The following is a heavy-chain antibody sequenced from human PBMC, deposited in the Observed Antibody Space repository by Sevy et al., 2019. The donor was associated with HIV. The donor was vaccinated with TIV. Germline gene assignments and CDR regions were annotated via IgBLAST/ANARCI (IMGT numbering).Heavy chain of an antibody. CDR1: GFTFSSYG. CDR3: AKDTHSSGWPYYYYYYMDV. J-gene: IGHJ6*03. Sequence: GGSLRLSCAASGFTFSSYGMHWVRQAPGKGLEGVAVISYDGSNKYYADSVKGRFTISRDNSKNTLYLQMNSLRAEDTAVYYCAKDTHSSGWPYYYYYYMDVWGKGTTVTVSS. V-gene: IGHV3-30*18. D-gene: IGHD6-19*01. CDR2: ISYDGSNK.